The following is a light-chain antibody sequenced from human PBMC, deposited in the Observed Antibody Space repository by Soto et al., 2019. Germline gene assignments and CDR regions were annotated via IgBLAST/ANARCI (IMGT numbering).Light chain of an antibody. CDR1: QSLLYGNGYNY. CDR2: LGS. J-gene: IGKJ1*01. CDR3: MQALQTPWT. V-gene: IGKV2-28*01. Sequence: DIVMTQSPLSLPVTPGEPASISCRSSQSLLYGNGYNYLDWYLQKPGQSPHLLIYLGSIRASGVPDRFSGSGSGTDFTLKISRVEAEDVGVYYCMQALQTPWTFGQGTKVEIK.